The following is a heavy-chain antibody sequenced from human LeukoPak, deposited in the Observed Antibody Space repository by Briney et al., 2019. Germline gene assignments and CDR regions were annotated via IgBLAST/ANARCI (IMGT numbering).Heavy chain of an antibody. CDR2: ISSSGSTI. CDR1: GFTFSSYE. J-gene: IGHJ3*02. CDR3: ARISGRGAFDI. Sequence: GGSLRLSCAASGFTFSSYEINWVRQAPGKGLEWVSYISSSGSTIKYADSVKGRFTISRGNAKNSLYLQMNSLRAEDTAVYYCARISGRGAFDIWGQGTMVTVSS. D-gene: IGHD5-12*01. V-gene: IGHV3-48*03.